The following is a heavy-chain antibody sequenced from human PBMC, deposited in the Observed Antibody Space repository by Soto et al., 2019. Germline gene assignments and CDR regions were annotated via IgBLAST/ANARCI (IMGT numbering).Heavy chain of an antibody. Sequence: ASVKVSCKACGYTFTSYGISWVRQAPGQGLEWMGWISTYNGNTNYAQKLQGRVTMTTDTSTSTAYMELRSLRSDDTAVYYCARDRSDGDYFYWGQGTLVTVSS. J-gene: IGHJ4*02. CDR1: GYTFTSYG. V-gene: IGHV1-18*01. CDR3: ARDRSDGDYFY. CDR2: ISTYNGNT. D-gene: IGHD4-17*01.